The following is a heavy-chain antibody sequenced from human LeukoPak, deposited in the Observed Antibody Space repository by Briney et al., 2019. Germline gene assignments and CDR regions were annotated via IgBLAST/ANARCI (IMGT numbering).Heavy chain of an antibody. J-gene: IGHJ4*02. CDR3: ARCGSSWSNFDY. CDR1: GYTFTSHG. Sequence: GASVKVSCKASGYTFTSHGISWVRQAPGQGLEWMGIINPSGGSTSYAQKFQGRVTMTRDMSTSTVYMELSSLRSEDTAVYYCARCGSSWSNFDYWGQGTLVTVSS. CDR2: INPSGGST. D-gene: IGHD6-13*01. V-gene: IGHV1-46*01.